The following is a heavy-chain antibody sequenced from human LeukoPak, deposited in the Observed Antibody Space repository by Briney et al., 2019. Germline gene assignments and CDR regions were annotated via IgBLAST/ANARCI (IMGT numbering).Heavy chain of an antibody. CDR1: GGSVSSYY. J-gene: IGHJ5*02. D-gene: IGHD6-19*01. CDR3: ARRGSSGHYGGWFDP. Sequence: SETLSLTCSVSGGSVSSYYWGWIRQPPGKGLEWIGYIYYGGITYYNPSLKSRVTISVDTSSNHVSLRLTSVTATDTAVYFCARRGSSGHYGGWFDPWGPGTLVTVSS. V-gene: IGHV4-59*08. CDR2: IYYGGIT.